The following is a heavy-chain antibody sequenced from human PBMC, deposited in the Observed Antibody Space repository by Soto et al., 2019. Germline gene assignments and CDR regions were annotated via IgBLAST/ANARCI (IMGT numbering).Heavy chain of an antibody. CDR3: AYSRTVWTWNI. J-gene: IGHJ3*02. D-gene: IGHD4-17*01. CDR1: GYTLTELS. Sequence: GASVKVSCKVSGYTLTELSMNWVRQAPGKGLEWMGGFDPEDGETIYAQKFQGRVTMTEDTSTDTAYPQWSSLKASDTAMYYCAYSRTVWTWNIWGQGTMVTVSS. V-gene: IGHV1-24*01. CDR2: FDPEDGET.